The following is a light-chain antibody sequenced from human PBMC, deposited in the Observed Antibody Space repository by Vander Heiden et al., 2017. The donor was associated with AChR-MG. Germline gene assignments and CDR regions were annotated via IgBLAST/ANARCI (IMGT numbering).Light chain of an antibody. V-gene: IGKV3D-11*01. Sequence: EIVLTQSPATLSLSPGERATLPCRASQGVSSYLAWYQQKPGQAPRLLIYDASNRATGIPARFSGSGPGTDFTLTISSLEPEDFAVYYCQQRSNLPLTFGQGTRLEIK. CDR1: QGVSSY. CDR2: DAS. J-gene: IGKJ5*01. CDR3: QQRSNLPLT.